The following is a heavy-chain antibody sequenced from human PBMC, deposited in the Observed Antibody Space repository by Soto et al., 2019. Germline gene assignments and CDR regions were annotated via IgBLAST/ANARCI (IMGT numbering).Heavy chain of an antibody. V-gene: IGHV1-2*02. Sequence: ASVEVSFKASGYTFTGHYIHWVRQAPEQGPEWMGEIGPESGATRYAQKFQGRVTMTRDTSITTVYMELKNLSPDDTAVYYCGRGRSGQIVVFYWGQGTPVTVSS. CDR1: GYTFTGHY. CDR2: IGPESGAT. CDR3: GRGRSGQIVVFY. D-gene: IGHD1-26*01. J-gene: IGHJ4*02.